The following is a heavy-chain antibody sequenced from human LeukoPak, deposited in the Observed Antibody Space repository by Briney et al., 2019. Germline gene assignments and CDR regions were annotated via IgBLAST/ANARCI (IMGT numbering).Heavy chain of an antibody. CDR2: LNQDGSEK. Sequence: GGSLRLSCAASGFTFSSYWMSWVRQAPGKGLEWVANLNQDGSEKYYVDSVKGRFTISRDNAKNSLYLQMSSLRADDTALYYCASRSSVAASGPGWGQGTLVTVSS. CDR1: GFTFSSYW. CDR3: ASRSSVAASGPG. J-gene: IGHJ4*02. V-gene: IGHV3-7*01. D-gene: IGHD2-15*01.